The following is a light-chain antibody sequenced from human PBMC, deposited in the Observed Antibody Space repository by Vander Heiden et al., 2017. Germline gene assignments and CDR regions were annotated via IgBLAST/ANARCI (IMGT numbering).Light chain of an antibody. CDR2: AAS. CDR3: QQLNSYPPLT. Sequence: IQLTPSPSSLSASVGDRVTLTCRASQGISSYLAWYQQKPGKAPKLLIYAASTLQSGVPSRFSGSGSGTDFTLTISSLQPEDFATYYCQQLNSYPPLTFGGGTKVEIK. V-gene: IGKV1-9*01. J-gene: IGKJ4*01. CDR1: QGISSY.